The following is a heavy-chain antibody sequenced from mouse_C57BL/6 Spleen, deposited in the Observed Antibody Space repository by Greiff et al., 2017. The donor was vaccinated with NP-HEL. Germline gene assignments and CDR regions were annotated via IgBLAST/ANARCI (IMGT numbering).Heavy chain of an antibody. CDR1: GFTFTDYY. CDR3: ARSGTYFDY. J-gene: IGHJ2*01. D-gene: IGHD2-14*01. V-gene: IGHV7-3*01. CDR2: IRNKANGYTT. Sequence: EVKLVESGGGLVQPGGSLSLSCAASGFTFTDYYMSWVRQPPGQALEWLGFIRNKANGYTTEYSASVKGRFTITRDNSQSILYLQMNALRAEDSATYYCARSGTYFDYWGQGTTLTVSS.